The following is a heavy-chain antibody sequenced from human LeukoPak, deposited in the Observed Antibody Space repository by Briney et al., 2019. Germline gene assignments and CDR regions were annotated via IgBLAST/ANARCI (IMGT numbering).Heavy chain of an antibody. J-gene: IGHJ5*02. D-gene: IGHD6-19*01. CDR1: GFTFSGYW. CDR2: INGDGSIT. V-gene: IGHV3-74*01. Sequence: PGGSLRLSCAASGFTFSGYWMHWVRQAPGKGLVWVSRINGDGSITTYADSVKGRFTISRDNAKNTLYLQMNSLGAEDTAVYYCAGSSGSNWFDPWGQGTLVTVSS. CDR3: AGSSGSNWFDP.